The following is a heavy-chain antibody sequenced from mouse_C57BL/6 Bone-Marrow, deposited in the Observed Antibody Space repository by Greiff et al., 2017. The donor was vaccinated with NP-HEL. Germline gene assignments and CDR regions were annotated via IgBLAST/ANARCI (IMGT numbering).Heavy chain of an antibody. Sequence: QVQLKESGPELVKPGASVKLSCKASGYTFTSYDINWVKQRPGQGLEWIGWIYPRDGSTKYNEKFKGKATLTVDTSSSTAYMELHSLTSEDSAVYFCARGYYGSSYYFDYWGKGTTLTVSS. CDR3: ARGYYGSSYYFDY. V-gene: IGHV1-85*01. J-gene: IGHJ2*01. D-gene: IGHD1-1*01. CDR2: IYPRDGST. CDR1: GYTFTSYD.